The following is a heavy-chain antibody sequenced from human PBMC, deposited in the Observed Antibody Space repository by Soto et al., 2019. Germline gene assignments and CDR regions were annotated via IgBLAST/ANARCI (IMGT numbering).Heavy chain of an antibody. J-gene: IGHJ4*02. D-gene: IGHD4-17*01. CDR3: ARVGGDDFGDSGGFDY. Sequence: QVQLQESGPGLVKPSETLSLTCTVSGGSIRDYFWTWIRQPPGKGLEWIGYIYYSGRTNYSPSLKSRVSISVDTSKNPFSLQQRSVTAADTAVYYCARVGGDDFGDSGGFDYWGQGTLVTVSS. CDR1: GGSIRDYF. V-gene: IGHV4-59*01. CDR2: IYYSGRT.